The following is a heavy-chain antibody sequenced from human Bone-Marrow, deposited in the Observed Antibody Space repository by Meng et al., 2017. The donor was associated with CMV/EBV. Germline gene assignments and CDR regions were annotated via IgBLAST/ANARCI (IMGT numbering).Heavy chain of an antibody. Sequence: ASVKVSCKASGYTFISYDINWVRQATGQGLEWMGWVNPNSGNTGHAQKFQGRVTITRDTSISTAYMELSSLRSEDTAMYYFARHGGWYQRPDRYWGQGTLVTVSS. CDR3: ARHGGWYQRPDRY. D-gene: IGHD6-19*01. CDR2: VNPNSGNT. J-gene: IGHJ4*02. V-gene: IGHV1-8*03. CDR1: GYTFISYD.